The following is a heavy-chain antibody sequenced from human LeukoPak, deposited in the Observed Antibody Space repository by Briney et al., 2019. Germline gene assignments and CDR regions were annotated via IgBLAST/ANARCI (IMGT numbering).Heavy chain of an antibody. V-gene: IGHV1-24*01. CDR2: FNPEDAET. CDR1: GHTLSDLS. CDR3: AIGVATRSGGDY. D-gene: IGHD5-24*01. J-gene: IGHJ4*02. Sequence: ASVKVSCKVSGHTLSDLSMHWVRQAPGKGLEWMGGFNPEDAETIYAQKFQGRVTMTEDTSTDTAYMELSSLRSEDTAVYYCAIGVATRSGGDYWGQGTLVTVSS.